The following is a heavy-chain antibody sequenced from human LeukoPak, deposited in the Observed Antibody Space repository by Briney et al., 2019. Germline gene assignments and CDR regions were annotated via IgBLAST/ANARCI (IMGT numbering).Heavy chain of an antibody. CDR3: ARTSNLKEIPVALIAAAGPYNWFDP. CDR2: INTNTGNP. J-gene: IGHJ5*02. Sequence: GASVKVSCKASGYTFTSYAMNWVRQAPGQGLEWMGWINTNTGNPTYAQGFTGRFVFSLDTSVSTAYLQISSLKAEDTAVYYCARTSNLKEIPVALIAAAGPYNWFDPWGQGTLVTVSS. D-gene: IGHD6-13*01. CDR1: GYTFTSYA. V-gene: IGHV7-4-1*02.